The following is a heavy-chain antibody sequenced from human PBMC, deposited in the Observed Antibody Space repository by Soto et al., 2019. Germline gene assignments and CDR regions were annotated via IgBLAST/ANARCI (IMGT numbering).Heavy chain of an antibody. J-gene: IGHJ6*03. Sequence: PSQTLSLTCDISGDSVSSNSAAWNWIRQTPSRGLEWLGRTYYRSKWYINYAVSVKSRITVNPDTSKNQFSLQLNSVTPEDTAVYYCARGSWDDVTGHYYMDVWGKRTKVTVSS. D-gene: IGHD1-1*01. CDR2: TYYRSKWYI. CDR1: GDSVSSNSAA. CDR3: ARGSWDDVTGHYYMDV. V-gene: IGHV6-1*01.